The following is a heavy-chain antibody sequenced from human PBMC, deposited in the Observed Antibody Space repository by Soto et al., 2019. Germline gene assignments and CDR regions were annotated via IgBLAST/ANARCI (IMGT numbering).Heavy chain of an antibody. CDR2: ISAYNGNT. V-gene: IGHV1-18*04. Sequence: GASVKVSGKASGYTFTSYGISWVRQAPGQGLEWMGWISAYNGNTNYAQKLQGRVTMTTDTSTSTAYMELRSLRSDDTAVYYCATTPRRWGIDYWGQGTLVTVSS. J-gene: IGHJ4*02. CDR3: ATTPRRWGIDY. CDR1: GYTFTSYG. D-gene: IGHD7-27*01.